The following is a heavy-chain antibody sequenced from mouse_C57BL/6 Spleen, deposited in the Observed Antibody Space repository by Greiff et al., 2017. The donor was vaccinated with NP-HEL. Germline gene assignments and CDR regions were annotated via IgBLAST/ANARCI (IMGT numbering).Heavy chain of an antibody. CDR2: INPNNGGT. Sequence: EVQLQQSGPELVKPGSSVKISCKASGYTFTDYYMNWVKQSHGKSLEWIGDINPNNGGTSYNQKFKGKATLTVDKSSSTAYMDLRSLTSEDSAVYYCARGDVDAMDYWGQGTSVTVSS. V-gene: IGHV1-26*01. CDR1: GYTFTDYY. CDR3: ARGDVDAMDY. J-gene: IGHJ4*01.